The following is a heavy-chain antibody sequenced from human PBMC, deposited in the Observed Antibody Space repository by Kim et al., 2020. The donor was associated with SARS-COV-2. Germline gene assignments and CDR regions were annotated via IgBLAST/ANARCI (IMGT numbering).Heavy chain of an antibody. D-gene: IGHD2-8*01. CDR3: TTVILMVYANDAFDI. J-gene: IGHJ3*02. V-gene: IGHV3-15*01. Sequence: APVKGRFTISRDDSKNTLYLQMNSLKTEDTAVYYCTTVILMVYANDAFDIWGQGTMVTVSS.